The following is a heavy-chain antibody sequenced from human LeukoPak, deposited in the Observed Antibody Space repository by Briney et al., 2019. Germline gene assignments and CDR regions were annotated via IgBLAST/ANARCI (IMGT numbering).Heavy chain of an antibody. CDR2: ITAYNGNT. CDR3: ARDRGSGSYRYYYYMDV. D-gene: IGHD3-10*01. V-gene: IGHV1-18*01. Sequence: ASVKVSCKASGYTFTSYGISWVRQAPGQGLEWMGWITAYNGNTIYAQKLQGRVTMTTDTSTSTAYMELRSLRSGDTAVYYCARDRGSGSYRYYYYMDVWGKGTTVTVSS. J-gene: IGHJ6*03. CDR1: GYTFTSYG.